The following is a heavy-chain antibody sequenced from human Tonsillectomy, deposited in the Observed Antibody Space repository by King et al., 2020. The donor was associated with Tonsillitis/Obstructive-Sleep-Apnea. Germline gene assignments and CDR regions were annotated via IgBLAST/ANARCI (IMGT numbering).Heavy chain of an antibody. CDR3: AKGDYDSTGNYFDS. CDR2: IRGDGGTS. D-gene: IGHD1-1*01. CDR1: GFTFSDYA. V-gene: IGHV3-23*04. Sequence: VQLVESGGGLKQPGGSLRLSCSASGFTFSDYAMSWVRQAPGKGLEWVAGIRGDGGTSYIADSVEGRFTMSRDNPKNTLYLHMISLRAEDTAVYYCAKGDYDSTGNYFDSWGRGTLVTVSS. J-gene: IGHJ4*02.